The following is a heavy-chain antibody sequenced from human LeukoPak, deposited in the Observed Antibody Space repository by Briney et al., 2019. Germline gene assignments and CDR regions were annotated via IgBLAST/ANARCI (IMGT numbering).Heavy chain of an antibody. CDR2: MNPNSDNT. V-gene: IGHV1-8*01. D-gene: IGHD6-19*01. Sequence: GASVKVSCKASGYTSTSYDINWVRQATGQGLEWMGWMNPNSDNTGYAQKFQGRVTMTRNTSISTAYMELSSLRSEDTAVYYCARGRSSGPQFDPWGQGTLVTVSS. J-gene: IGHJ5*02. CDR3: ARGRSSGPQFDP. CDR1: GYTSTSYD.